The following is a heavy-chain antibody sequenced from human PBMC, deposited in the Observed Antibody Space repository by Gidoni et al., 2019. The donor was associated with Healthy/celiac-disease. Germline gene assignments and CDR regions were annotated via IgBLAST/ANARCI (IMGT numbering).Heavy chain of an antibody. CDR2: INPNSGGT. CDR3: ARDPIVVVVAATPGAPDY. Sequence: QVQLVQSGAEVKKPGASVKVSCKASGYTFTGYYMHWGRQAPGQGLEWMGWINPNSGGTNYAQKFQGRVTMTRDTSISTAYMELSRLRSDDTAVYYCARDPIVVVVAATPGAPDYWGQGTLVTVSS. D-gene: IGHD2-15*01. J-gene: IGHJ4*02. V-gene: IGHV1-2*02. CDR1: GYTFTGYY.